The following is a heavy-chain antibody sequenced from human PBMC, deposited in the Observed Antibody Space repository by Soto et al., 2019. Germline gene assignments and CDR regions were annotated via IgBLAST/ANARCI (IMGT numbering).Heavy chain of an antibody. V-gene: IGHV4-4*02. J-gene: IGHJ5*02. CDR2: IYHSGST. Sequence: SETLSLTCAVSGGSISSSNWWSWVRQPPGKGLEWIGEIYHSGSTNYNPSLKSRVTISVDKSKNQFSLKLSSVTAADTAVYYCASNYGSGSYYWFYPWGQGTLVTVSS. D-gene: IGHD3-10*01. CDR3: ASNYGSGSYYWFYP. CDR1: GGSISSSNW.